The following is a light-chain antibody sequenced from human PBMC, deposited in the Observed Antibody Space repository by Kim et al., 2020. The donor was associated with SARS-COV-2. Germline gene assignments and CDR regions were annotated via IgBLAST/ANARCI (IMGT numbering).Light chain of an antibody. Sequence: EKTPRIPRGVNGTGIKSVHSYQQKPGQAPVLVINYDSDRPSGIPERFSGSNSGNTATLTISRVEAGDEADYYCQVWDSSSDHRVVFGGGTQLTVL. CDR2: YDS. CDR1: GTGIKS. V-gene: IGLV3-21*04. CDR3: QVWDSSSDHRVV. J-gene: IGLJ2*01.